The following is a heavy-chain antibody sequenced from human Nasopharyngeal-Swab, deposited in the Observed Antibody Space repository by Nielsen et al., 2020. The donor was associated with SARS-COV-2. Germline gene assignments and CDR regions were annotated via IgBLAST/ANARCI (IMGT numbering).Heavy chain of an antibody. CDR2: FSYDESDQ. V-gene: IGHV3-30*18. CDR1: GFTFSDYA. D-gene: IGHD3-10*01. J-gene: IGHJ3*01. Sequence: GESLKISCAASGFTFSDYAIHWVRQAPGKGLEWVAVFSYDESDQYYSDSVKGRFTISRDTSKKMVYLQMNSLRPEDTGLYYCAKEMFKYGSGVSSDGFDVWGQGTMVTVTS. CDR3: AKEMFKYGSGVSSDGFDV.